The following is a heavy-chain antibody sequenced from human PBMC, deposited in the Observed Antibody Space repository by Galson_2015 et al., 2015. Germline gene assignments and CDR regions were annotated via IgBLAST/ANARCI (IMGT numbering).Heavy chain of an antibody. CDR1: GFSFSGYY. CDR3: ARARGYCHGGRCYRLYFDS. V-gene: IGHV3-11*05. J-gene: IGHJ4*02. D-gene: IGHD2-15*01. CDR2: IGSVSSYT. Sequence: LRLSCAASGFSFSGYYMSWIRQAPGKGLESVSYIGSVSSYTHYADSVQGRFTISRDNAKNSLYLQMNSLRVEDTAVYYCARARGYCHGGRCYRLYFDSWGQGTLVTVSS.